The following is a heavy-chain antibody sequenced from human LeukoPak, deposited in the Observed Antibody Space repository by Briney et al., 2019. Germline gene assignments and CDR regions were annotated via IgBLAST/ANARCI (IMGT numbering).Heavy chain of an antibody. D-gene: IGHD2-2*01. CDR3: AKGSSTRYYYFFDF. Sequence: GGSLRLSCAASGFTFDDYVMHWVRQAPGKGLEWVSLISWDGDNTLYADSVKGRFTISRDNSENSLYLQMNSLRAEDTALYYCAKGSSTRYYYFFDFWGQGTLVAVSS. V-gene: IGHV3-43D*03. J-gene: IGHJ4*02. CDR1: GFTFDDYV. CDR2: ISWDGDNT.